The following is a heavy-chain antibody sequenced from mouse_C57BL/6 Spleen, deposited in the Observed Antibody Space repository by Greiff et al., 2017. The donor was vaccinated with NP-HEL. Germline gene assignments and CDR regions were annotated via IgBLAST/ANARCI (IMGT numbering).Heavy chain of an antibody. D-gene: IGHD1-1*01. CDR3: ARSTTVFDY. CDR1: GYTFTSYW. J-gene: IGHJ2*01. Sequence: QVQLKQPGAELVRPGSSVKLSCKASGYTFTSYWLDWVKQRPGQGLEWIGNIYPSDSETHYNQKFKDKATLTVDKSSSTAYMQLSSLTSEDSAVYYCARSTTVFDYWGQGTTLTVSS. CDR2: IYPSDSET. V-gene: IGHV1-61*01.